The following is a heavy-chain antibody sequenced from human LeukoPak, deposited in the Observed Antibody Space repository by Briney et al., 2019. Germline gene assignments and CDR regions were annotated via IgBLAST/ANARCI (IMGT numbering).Heavy chain of an antibody. CDR1: GFTFSGSA. Sequence: QTGGSLRLSCAASGFTFSGSAMHWVRQASGKGLEWVGRIRSKANSYATAYAASVKGRFTISRDDSKNTAYLQMNSLRAEDTAVYYCAKEPHWGQGTLVTVSS. J-gene: IGHJ4*02. D-gene: IGHD1-14*01. CDR3: AKEPH. V-gene: IGHV3-73*01. CDR2: IRSKANSYAT.